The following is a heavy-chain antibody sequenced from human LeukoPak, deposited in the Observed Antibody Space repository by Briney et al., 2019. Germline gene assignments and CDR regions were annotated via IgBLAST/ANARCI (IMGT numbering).Heavy chain of an antibody. J-gene: IGHJ4*02. CDR2: IYTSGST. V-gene: IGHV4-61*02. CDR1: GGSIGSGSYY. CDR3: ARAHDSSGYYYSYFDY. Sequence: SQTLSLTCTVSGGSIGSGSYYWSWIRQPAGKGLEWIGRIYTSGSTNYNPSLKSRVTISVDTSKNQFSLKLSSVTAADTAVYYCARAHDSSGYYYSYFDYWGQGALVTVSS. D-gene: IGHD3-22*01.